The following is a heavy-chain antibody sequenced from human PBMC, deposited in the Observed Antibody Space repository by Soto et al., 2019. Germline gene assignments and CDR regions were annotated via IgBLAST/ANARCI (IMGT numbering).Heavy chain of an antibody. CDR1: GFTFSDHY. D-gene: IGHD4-4*01. CDR2: ISGDGGSTL. Sequence: QVQVVESGGGLVYPGGSLRLSCEASGFTFSDHYMSWVRQAPGKGLEWMSHISGDGGSTLAYADSVKGRFTISRDNAKNSLYLQMNRLRAEDTAVYYCARDRQPSSYIGLDVWGQGTTVTVSS. J-gene: IGHJ6*02. CDR3: ARDRQPSSYIGLDV. V-gene: IGHV3-11*01.